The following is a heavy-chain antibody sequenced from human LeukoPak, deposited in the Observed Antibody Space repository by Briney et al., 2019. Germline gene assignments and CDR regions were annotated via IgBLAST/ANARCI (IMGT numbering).Heavy chain of an antibody. Sequence: SVKVSCKASGGTFSSYAISWVRQAPGQGLEWMGRIIPILGIANYAQKFQGRVTITADESTSTAYMELSSLRSEDTAVYYCASGFSGNYDILTGDIWGQGTMVTVSS. CDR3: ASGFSGNYDILTGDI. CDR1: GGTFSSYA. D-gene: IGHD3-9*01. J-gene: IGHJ3*02. CDR2: IIPILGIA. V-gene: IGHV1-69*04.